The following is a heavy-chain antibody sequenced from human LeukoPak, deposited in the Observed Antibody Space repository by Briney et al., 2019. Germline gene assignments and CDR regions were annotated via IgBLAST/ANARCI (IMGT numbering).Heavy chain of an antibody. J-gene: IGHJ4*02. CDR1: GYTFTGYY. V-gene: IGHV1-2*02. Sequence: ASVKVSCKASGYTFTGYYMHWVRQAPGQGLEWMGWINPNSGGTNYAQKFQGRVTMTRDTSISTAYMELSRLRSDDTAVYYCARVGCSSTSCYTGGYYFDYWGQGTLVTVSS. CDR2: INPNSGGT. D-gene: IGHD2-2*02. CDR3: ARVGCSSTSCYTGGYYFDY.